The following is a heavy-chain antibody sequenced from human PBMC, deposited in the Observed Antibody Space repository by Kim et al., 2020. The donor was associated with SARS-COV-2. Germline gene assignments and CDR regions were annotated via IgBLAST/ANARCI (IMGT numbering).Heavy chain of an antibody. CDR2: ISYDGSNK. J-gene: IGHJ4*02. CDR3: ARDRGYSYGPGIGY. V-gene: IGHV3-30*04. Sequence: GGSLRLSCAASGFTFSSYAMHWVRQAPGKGLEWVAVISYDGSNKYYADSVKGRFTISRDNSKNTLYLQMNSLRAEDTAVYYCARDRGYSYGPGIGYWGQGTLVTVSS. CDR1: GFTFSSYA. D-gene: IGHD5-18*01.